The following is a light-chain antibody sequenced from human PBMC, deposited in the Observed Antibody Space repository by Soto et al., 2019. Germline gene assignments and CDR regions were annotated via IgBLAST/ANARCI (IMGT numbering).Light chain of an antibody. CDR1: QSVSTKY. Sequence: EIVLTQSPGTLSLYLGERATLSCRASQSVSTKYVAWYQQKPGQAPSLLIYGTSNRAADVPDRFSGTGSGTDFSLTISRLEPEDFAVYYCQHYGSSPPDTFGQGTKLEI. CDR3: QHYGSSPPDT. J-gene: IGKJ2*01. V-gene: IGKV3-20*01. CDR2: GTS.